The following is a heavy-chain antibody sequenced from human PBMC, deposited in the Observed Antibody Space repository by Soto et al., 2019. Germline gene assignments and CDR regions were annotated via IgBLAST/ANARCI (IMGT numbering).Heavy chain of an antibody. CDR3: AQTNYDFWSGYGAPRQNWFDP. Sequence: SETLSLTCTVSGGSISSYYWSWIRQPPGKGLEWIGYIYYSGSTNYNPSLKSRVTISVDTSKNQFSLKLSSVTAADTAVYYCAQTNYDFWSGYGAPRQNWFDPWGQGTLVTV. J-gene: IGHJ5*02. CDR1: GGSISSYY. V-gene: IGHV4-59*01. D-gene: IGHD3-3*01. CDR2: IYYSGST.